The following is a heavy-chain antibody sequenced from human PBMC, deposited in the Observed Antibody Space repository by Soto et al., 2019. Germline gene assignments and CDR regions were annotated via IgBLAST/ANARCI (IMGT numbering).Heavy chain of an antibody. CDR3: ARHPEDYGDWDYFDY. Sequence: PSETLSLTCTVSGGSISSSSYYWGWIRQPPGKGLEWIGSIYYSGSTYYNPSLKSRVTISVDTSKNQFSLKLSSVTAADTAVYYCARHPEDYGDWDYFDYWGQGTLVTVSS. CDR1: GGSISSSSYY. J-gene: IGHJ4*02. D-gene: IGHD4-17*01. V-gene: IGHV4-39*01. CDR2: IYYSGST.